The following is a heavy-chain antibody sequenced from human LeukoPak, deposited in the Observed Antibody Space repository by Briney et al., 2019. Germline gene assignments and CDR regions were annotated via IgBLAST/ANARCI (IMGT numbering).Heavy chain of an antibody. D-gene: IGHD5-12*01. CDR1: GGTFSSYA. CDR3: ARDLRDPYYYYYMDV. Sequence: GASVKVSCKASGGTFSSYAISWVRQAPGQGLEWMGGIIPIFGTANYAQKFQGRVTITTDESTSTAYMELSSLRSEDTAVYYCARDLRDPYYYYYMDVWGKGTTVTVSS. J-gene: IGHJ6*03. V-gene: IGHV1-69*05. CDR2: IIPIFGTA.